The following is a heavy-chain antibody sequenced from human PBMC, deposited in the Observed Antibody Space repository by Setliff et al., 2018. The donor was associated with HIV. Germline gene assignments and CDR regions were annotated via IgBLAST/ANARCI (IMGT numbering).Heavy chain of an antibody. V-gene: IGHV1-69*13. J-gene: IGHJ4*02. CDR1: GRSFTDYG. D-gene: IGHD3-16*01. CDR2: IIPLFGRA. Sequence: GASVKVSCKASGRSFTDYGFTWVRQAPGQGLEWMGGIIPLFGRANYAQKFQGRVTISADESTSTAYMDLSSLTSEDTAIYYCATDLKGAYLDYFDFWGQGSLVTVSS. CDR3: ATDLKGAYLDYFDF.